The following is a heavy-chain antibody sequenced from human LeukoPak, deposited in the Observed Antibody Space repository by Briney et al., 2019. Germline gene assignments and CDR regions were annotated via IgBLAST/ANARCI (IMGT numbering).Heavy chain of an antibody. CDR3: ARDRSRNYSCDY. CDR1: GFNFRTYW. J-gene: IGHJ4*02. D-gene: IGHD2-2*01. Sequence: GGSLRLSCATSGFNFRTYWMTWVRQAPGKGLEWVAFISYDGSIKYYADSVKGRFTISRDNSKNTLYLQMSSLRTEDTAVYYCARDRSRNYSCDYWGQGTLVSVSS. CDR2: ISYDGSIK. V-gene: IGHV3-30-3*01.